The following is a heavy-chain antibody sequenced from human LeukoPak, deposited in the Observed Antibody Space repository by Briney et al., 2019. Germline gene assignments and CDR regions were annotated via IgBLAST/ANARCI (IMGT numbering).Heavy chain of an antibody. D-gene: IGHD2-2*01. CDR1: GYTFTGYY. CDR2: INPNSGGT. V-gene: IGHV1-2*02. Sequence: GASVKVSCKASGYTFTGYYMHWVRQAPGQGLEWMGWINPNSGGTNYAQKFQGRVTMTRDTSISTAYMELSRLRSDDTAVYYCARVRSQYCSSTSCPYYFDYWGQGTLVTVSS. CDR3: ARVRSQYCSSTSCPYYFDY. J-gene: IGHJ4*02.